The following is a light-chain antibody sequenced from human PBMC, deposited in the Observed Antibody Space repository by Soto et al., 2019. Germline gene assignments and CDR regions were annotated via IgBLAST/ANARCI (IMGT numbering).Light chain of an antibody. V-gene: IGKV4-1*01. J-gene: IGKJ2*01. CDR1: QSVLYSSNNKNY. CDR2: WAS. CDR3: QQYESTPPT. Sequence: DIVMTQSPDSLAVSLGERATINCKSSQSVLYSSNNKNYLAWYQQRPGQPPKLLIYWASTREYGVPDRFSGSGSGTDFTLTLTSLQADDVAVYYCQQYESTPPTFGQGTKLEIK.